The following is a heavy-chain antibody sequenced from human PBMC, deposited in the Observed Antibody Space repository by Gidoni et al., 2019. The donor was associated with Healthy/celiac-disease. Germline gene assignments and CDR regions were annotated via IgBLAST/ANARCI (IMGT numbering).Heavy chain of an antibody. CDR3: AKSYYYDSSGSVDDAFDI. J-gene: IGHJ3*02. Sequence: EVQLVESGGGLVQPGRSLSLSCAASGFTFDDYALHWVRQAPGKGLEWVSGISWNSGSIGYADSVKGRFTISRDNAKNSQYLQMNSLRAEDTALYYCAKSYYYDSSGSVDDAFDIWGQGTMVTVSS. CDR2: ISWNSGSI. CDR1: GFTFDDYA. D-gene: IGHD3-22*01. V-gene: IGHV3-9*01.